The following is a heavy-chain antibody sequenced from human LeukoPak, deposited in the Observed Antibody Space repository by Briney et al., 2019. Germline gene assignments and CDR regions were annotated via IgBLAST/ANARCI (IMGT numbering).Heavy chain of an antibody. J-gene: IGHJ3*02. CDR2: IYSGGST. Sequence: GGSLRLSCAASGFTVSSNYMSWVRQAPGKGLEWVSVIYSGGSTYYADSVKGRFTISRDNSKNTLYLQMNSLRAEDTAVYYCAKTARGQVWGRIGAFDIWGQGTMVTVSS. CDR3: AKTARGQVWGRIGAFDI. V-gene: IGHV3-53*01. CDR1: GFTVSSNY. D-gene: IGHD3-16*01.